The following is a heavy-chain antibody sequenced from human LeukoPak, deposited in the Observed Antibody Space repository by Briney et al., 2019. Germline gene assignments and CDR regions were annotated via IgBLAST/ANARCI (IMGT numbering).Heavy chain of an antibody. Sequence: PGGSLRLSCAASTFTFSSYVMHWVRQAPGKGLEWVAVISHDGSNRYYADSVKGRFTISRDNAKNSLYLQMNSLRAEDTAVYYCARVAYDYVWGSYRYTNYYYYYMDVWGKGTTVTVSS. CDR3: ARVAYDYVWGSYRYTNYYYYYMDV. J-gene: IGHJ6*03. D-gene: IGHD3-16*02. CDR1: TFTFSSYV. V-gene: IGHV3-30*03. CDR2: ISHDGSNR.